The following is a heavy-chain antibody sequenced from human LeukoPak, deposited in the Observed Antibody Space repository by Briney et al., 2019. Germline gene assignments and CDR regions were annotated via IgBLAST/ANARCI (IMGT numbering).Heavy chain of an antibody. CDR1: GGSFSGYY. D-gene: IGHD3-16*01. CDR2: INHSGST. J-gene: IGHJ5*02. Sequence: PSETLSLTCAVYGGSFSGYYWSWISQPPGKGLEWIGEINHSGSTNYNPSLKSRVTISVDTSKNQFSLKLSSVTAADTAVYYCARGQKWGRSWFDPWGQGTPVTVSS. V-gene: IGHV4-34*01. CDR3: ARGQKWGRSWFDP.